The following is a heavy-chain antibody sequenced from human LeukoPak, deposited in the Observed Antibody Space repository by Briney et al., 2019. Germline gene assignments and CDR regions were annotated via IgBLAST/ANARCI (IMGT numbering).Heavy chain of an antibody. J-gene: IGHJ4*02. Sequence: GGSLRLSCAASGFTFSSYNMNWVRQAPGKGLEWVSYISRSGSTIKFADSVKGRFTISRDNAKNSLYLQMSSLRAEDTAVYYCARDASRYCSGGNCYSGLLGYFDYWGQGTLVTVSS. CDR1: GFTFSSYN. CDR2: ISRSGSTI. D-gene: IGHD2-15*01. V-gene: IGHV3-48*01. CDR3: ARDASRYCSGGNCYSGLLGYFDY.